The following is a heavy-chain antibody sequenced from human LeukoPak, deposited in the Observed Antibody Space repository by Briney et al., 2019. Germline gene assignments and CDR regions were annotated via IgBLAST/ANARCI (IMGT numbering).Heavy chain of an antibody. CDR2: IYYSGST. V-gene: IGHV4-61*08. Sequence: SETLSLTCAVSGGSISSGGYSWSWIRQPPGKGLEWIGYIYYSGSTNYNPSLKSRVTISVDTSKNQFSLKLSSVTAADTAVYYCASPSTVTTDAFDIWGQGTMVTVSS. D-gene: IGHD4-17*01. CDR1: GGSISSGGYS. CDR3: ASPSTVTTDAFDI. J-gene: IGHJ3*02.